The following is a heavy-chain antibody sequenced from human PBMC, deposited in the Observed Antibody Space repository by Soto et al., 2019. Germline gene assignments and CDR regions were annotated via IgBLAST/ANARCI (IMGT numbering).Heavy chain of an antibody. CDR1: GFSFTSHS. CDR2: ISYGSGGTI. V-gene: IGHV3-48*01. D-gene: IGHD2-8*02. Sequence: EEQLVESGGGLVQPGGSLRLSCAASGFSFTSHSINWGRQAPGEGLELVSFISYGSGGTIYYAESVTGRFTIYRANAKRLVYLQMNRLRAEDTALYYCVRDVGYCTAGKCYAWFDPWGQGTLVTVSS. J-gene: IGHJ5*02. CDR3: VRDVGYCTAGKCYAWFDP.